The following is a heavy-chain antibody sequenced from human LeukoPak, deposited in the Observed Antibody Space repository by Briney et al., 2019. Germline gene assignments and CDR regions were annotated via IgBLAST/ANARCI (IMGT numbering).Heavy chain of an antibody. D-gene: IGHD3-9*01. CDR3: ATDAYFDMRGGPRR. Sequence: GGSLRLSCAASGFTFSSYGMNWVRQAPGKGLEWVSSISDSGGSTYYADSVKGRFTISRDNSKNTLFLELNSLRAEDTAVYYCATDAYFDMRGGPRRWGQGTLVSVSS. J-gene: IGHJ1*01. CDR2: ISDSGGST. V-gene: IGHV3-23*01. CDR1: GFTFSSYG.